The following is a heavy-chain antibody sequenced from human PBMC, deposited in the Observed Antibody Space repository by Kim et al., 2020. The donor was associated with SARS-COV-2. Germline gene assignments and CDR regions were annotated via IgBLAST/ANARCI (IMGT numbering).Heavy chain of an antibody. D-gene: IGHD5-18*01. CDR3: TRGSFYDTTTGYFDY. J-gene: IGHJ4*02. CDR1: GFTFGHYG. Sequence: GGSLRLSCTSSGFTFGHYGVAWVRQAPGKGLGWLGFIRSRAYAGTTEHAAAVKGRFIISRDDSKNIAYLQMNSLEIADTALYYCTRGSFYDTTTGYFDYWGPGTLVTVSS. CDR2: IRSRAYAGTT. V-gene: IGHV3-49*04.